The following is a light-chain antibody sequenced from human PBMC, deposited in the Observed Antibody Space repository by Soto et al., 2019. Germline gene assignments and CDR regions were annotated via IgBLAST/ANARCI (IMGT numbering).Light chain of an antibody. CDR1: NIGSKS. CDR2: YNS. J-gene: IGLJ2*01. CDR3: LVWDSSSDLVV. Sequence: SYELAQPPSVSVAPGKTARITCGGNNIGSKSVHWYQQKPGQAPVVVIYYNSDRPSGIPERFSGSNSGNTVTLTISSVEAGDEAYYHCLVWDSSSDLVVFGGGTKLTVL. V-gene: IGLV3-21*04.